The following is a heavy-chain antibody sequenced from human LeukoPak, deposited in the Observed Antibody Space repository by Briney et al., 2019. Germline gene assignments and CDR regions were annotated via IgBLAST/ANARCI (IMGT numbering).Heavy chain of an antibody. CDR2: ISSSSSYI. CDR3: AREDRSNFDY. V-gene: IGHV3-21*01. CDR1: GFTFSSYS. J-gene: IGHJ4*02. Sequence: PGGSLRLSCAASGFTFSSYSMTWVRQAPGKGLEWVSSISSSSSYIYYADSVKGRFTISRDNAKNSLYLQIDSLRAEDTAVYYCAREDRSNFDYWGQGTLVTVSS.